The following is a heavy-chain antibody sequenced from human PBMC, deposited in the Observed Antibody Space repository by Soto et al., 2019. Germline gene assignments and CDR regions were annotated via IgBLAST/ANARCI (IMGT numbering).Heavy chain of an antibody. D-gene: IGHD6-19*01. Sequence: PSETLSLTCAVSGGSISSYYLCWIRQPPGKGLEWIGYIYYSGSTNYNPSLKSRVTISVDTSKNQFSLKLSSVTAADTAVYYCARYGSSGWNPTNYGMDVWGQGTTVTVSS. CDR2: IYYSGST. V-gene: IGHV4-59*01. CDR3: ARYGSSGWNPTNYGMDV. CDR1: GGSISSYY. J-gene: IGHJ6*02.